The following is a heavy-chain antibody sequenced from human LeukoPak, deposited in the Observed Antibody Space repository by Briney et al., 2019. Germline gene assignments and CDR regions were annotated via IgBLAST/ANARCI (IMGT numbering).Heavy chain of an antibody. D-gene: IGHD6-13*01. CDR3: AKCLRGRQQLPLYYCDY. J-gene: IGHJ4*02. V-gene: IGHV3-23*01. CDR2: ISGSGGST. CDR1: GFTFSSYA. Sequence: PGGSLRLSCAASGFTFSSYAMSWVRQAPGKGLEWVSAISGSGGSTYYADSVKGRFTISRDNSKNTLYLQMNSLRAEDTVVYYCAKCLRGRQQLPLYYCDYWGQGTLVTVSS.